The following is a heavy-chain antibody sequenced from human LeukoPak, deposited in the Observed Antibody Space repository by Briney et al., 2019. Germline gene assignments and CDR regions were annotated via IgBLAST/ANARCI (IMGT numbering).Heavy chain of an antibody. D-gene: IGHD6-19*01. V-gene: IGHV4-61*08. Sequence: SETLSLTCTVSGASVSSGGYYWSWIRQPPGKGLEWIGYIYYSGSTNYSPSLKSRVTISVDTSKNQFSLKLSSVTAADTAVYYCARRLRLDWFDPWGQGTLVTVSS. CDR2: IYYSGST. CDR3: ARRLRLDWFDP. CDR1: GASVSSGGYY. J-gene: IGHJ5*02.